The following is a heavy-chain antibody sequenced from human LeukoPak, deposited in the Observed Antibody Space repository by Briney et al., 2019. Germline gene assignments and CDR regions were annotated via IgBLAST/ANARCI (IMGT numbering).Heavy chain of an antibody. CDR3: ARDNCSGGSCYSGGWAFDI. J-gene: IGHJ3*02. Sequence: SETLSLTCTVSGGSISSYYWSWIRQPPGKGLEWIGYIYYSGSTNYNPSLKSRVTISVDTSKNQFSLKLSSVTAADTAVYYCARDNCSGGSCYSGGWAFDIWGQGTMVTVSS. V-gene: IGHV4-59*01. CDR1: GGSISSYY. D-gene: IGHD2-15*01. CDR2: IYYSGST.